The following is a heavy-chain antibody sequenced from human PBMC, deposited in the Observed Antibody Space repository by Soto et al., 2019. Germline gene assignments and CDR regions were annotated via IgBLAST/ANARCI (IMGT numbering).Heavy chain of an antibody. Sequence: QLQLQESGPGLVKPSATLSVTCTVSGGSISSSSYYWCWIRQPPGKGLEWIGNIYYSGNTYYNPSLNSRVTIPVNTSQRQFCRMHGSVTAADTAVYYCARHLKKWSTTIRAVDSWVQGLLVAASS. J-gene: IGHJ4*02. V-gene: IGHV4-39*01. CDR1: GGSISSSSYY. CDR2: IYYSGNT. CDR3: ARHLKKWSTTIRAVDS. D-gene: IGHD2-2*01.